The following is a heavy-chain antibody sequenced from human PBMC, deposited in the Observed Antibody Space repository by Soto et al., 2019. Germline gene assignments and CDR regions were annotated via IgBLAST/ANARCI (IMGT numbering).Heavy chain of an antibody. CDR1: GFTFSDYY. CDR2: ISSSSSYT. CDR3: ARGEIAARARWVDY. Sequence: QVQLVESGGGLVKPGGSLRLSCAASGFTFSDYYMSWIRQAPGKGLEWVSYISSSSSYTNYADSVKGRFTISRDNAKSSLYLQMNSLRAEDTAVYYCARGEIAARARWVDYWGQGTLVTVSS. J-gene: IGHJ4*02. V-gene: IGHV3-11*06. D-gene: IGHD6-6*01.